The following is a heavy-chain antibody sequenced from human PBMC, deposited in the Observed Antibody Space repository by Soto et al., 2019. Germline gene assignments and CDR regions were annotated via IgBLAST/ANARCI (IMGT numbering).Heavy chain of an antibody. D-gene: IGHD6-13*01. CDR3: AKGDHSSSWYDY. V-gene: IGHV3-23*01. Sequence: EVQLLESGGGLVQPGGSLRLSCAASGLTFSRYAMSWVRQAPGQGLEWVSAISGSGGSTYYADSVKGRFTISRDNSKNTLYLQMNSLRAEDTAVYYCAKGDHSSSWYDYWGQGTLVTVSS. J-gene: IGHJ4*02. CDR2: ISGSGGST. CDR1: GLTFSRYA.